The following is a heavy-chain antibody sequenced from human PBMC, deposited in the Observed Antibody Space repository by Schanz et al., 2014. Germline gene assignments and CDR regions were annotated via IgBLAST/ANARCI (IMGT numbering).Heavy chain of an antibody. CDR3: ARDRGHGDLPGDI. V-gene: IGHV4-31*03. D-gene: IGHD4-17*01. J-gene: IGHJ3*02. CDR2: ISYSGST. Sequence: QVQLQESGPGLVKPSQTLSLTCTVSGDSISSGGYYWSWIRQHPGKGLEWIGYISYSGSTYYNPSLKSRVTISVDKPKKQFSLKVTSMTAADTAVYYCARDRGHGDLPGDIWGQGTMVTVSS. CDR1: GDSISSGGYY.